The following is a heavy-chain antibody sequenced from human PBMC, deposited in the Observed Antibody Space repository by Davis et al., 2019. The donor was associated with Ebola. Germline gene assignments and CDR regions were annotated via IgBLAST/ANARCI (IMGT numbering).Heavy chain of an antibody. CDR3: ARMIYGDHIVVVPDDYYGMDV. J-gene: IGHJ6*02. V-gene: IGHV3-30*03. CDR1: GFTFSSYG. Sequence: PGGSLRLSCAASGFTFSSYGMHWVRQAPGKGLEWVAVISYDGSNKYYADSVKGRFTISRDNSKNTLYLQMNSLRAEDTAVYYCARMIYGDHIVVVPDDYYGMDVWGQGTTVTVSS. CDR2: ISYDGSNK. D-gene: IGHD2-2*01.